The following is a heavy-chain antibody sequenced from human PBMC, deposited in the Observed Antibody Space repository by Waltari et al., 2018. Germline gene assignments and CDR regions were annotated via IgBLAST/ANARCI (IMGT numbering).Heavy chain of an antibody. J-gene: IGHJ4*02. V-gene: IGHV3-74*01. CDR1: GFTLSSSY. CDR2: INTEGSSA. Sequence: EVQLVESGGGLVQPGGSLRLSCEASGFTLSSSYMHWVRQVPGKGLVWVSGINTEGSSANYADSVKGRFTISRDNGKNTLYLQMNSLRAEDTAVYYCARDGGGNGYIHYWGQGTLVTVSS. CDR3: ARDGGGNGYIHY. D-gene: IGHD3-16*01.